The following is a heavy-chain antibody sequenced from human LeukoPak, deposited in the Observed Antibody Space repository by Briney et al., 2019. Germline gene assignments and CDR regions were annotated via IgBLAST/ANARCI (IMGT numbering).Heavy chain of an antibody. D-gene: IGHD2-8*02. J-gene: IGHJ4*02. CDR3: ARGLFTGGTYFGY. CDR1: GFTFSSYA. V-gene: IGHV3-30-3*01. Sequence: PGRSLRLSCAASGFTFSSYAMHWVRQAPGKGLEWVAVISYDGSKKYYVDSVKGRFSISRDNSKNTLYLQMNSLRAEDTAVYYCARGLFTGGTYFGYWGQGTLVTVSS. CDR2: ISYDGSKK.